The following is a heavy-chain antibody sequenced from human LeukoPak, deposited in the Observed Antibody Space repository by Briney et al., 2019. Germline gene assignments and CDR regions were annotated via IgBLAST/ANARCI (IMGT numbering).Heavy chain of an antibody. J-gene: IGHJ4*02. D-gene: IGHD2-15*01. CDR2: ISGSGGST. V-gene: IGHV3-23*01. Sequence: PGGSLRLSCAASGFTYSSYAMSWVRQDPGKGLEWVSAISGSGGSTYYADSVKGRFTISRDNSKNTLYLQMNSLRAEDTAVYYCAKDRRYCSGGSCYSVSWDYWGQGTLVTVSS. CDR3: AKDRRYCSGGSCYSVSWDY. CDR1: GFTYSSYA.